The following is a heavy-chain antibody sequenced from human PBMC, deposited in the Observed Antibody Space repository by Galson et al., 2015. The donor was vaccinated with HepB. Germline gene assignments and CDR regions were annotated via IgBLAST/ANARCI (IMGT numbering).Heavy chain of an antibody. V-gene: IGHV2-70*01. CDR3: ARDKEGAGYGDQFDY. CDR1: GFSLSTGGMC. D-gene: IGHD4-17*01. CDR2: IDWDDDK. Sequence: PALVKPTQTLTLTCTFSGFSLSTGGMCVSWIRQPPGKALEWLALIDWDDDKYYSTSLKTRLTISKDTSKNQVVLTMTNMDPVDTATYYCARDKEGAGYGDQFDYWGQGTLVTVSS. J-gene: IGHJ4*02.